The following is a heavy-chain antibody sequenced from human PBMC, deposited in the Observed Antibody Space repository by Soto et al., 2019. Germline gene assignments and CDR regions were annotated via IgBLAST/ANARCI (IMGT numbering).Heavy chain of an antibody. V-gene: IGHV3-48*01. Sequence: EVQLVESGGGLVQPGGSLRLSCAASGFTFSSYSMNWVRQAPGKGLEWVSYISSSSSTIYYADSVKGRFTISRDNAKNSLYPQMNSLRAEDRAVYYCAREADFLNWFDPWGQGTPVTVSS. CDR2: ISSSSSTI. CDR3: AREADFLNWFDP. D-gene: IGHD3-3*01. J-gene: IGHJ5*02. CDR1: GFTFSSYS.